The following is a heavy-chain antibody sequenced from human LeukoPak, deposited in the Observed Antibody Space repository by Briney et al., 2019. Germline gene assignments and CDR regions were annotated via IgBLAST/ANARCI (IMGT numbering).Heavy chain of an antibody. CDR1: GFTFDHHE. D-gene: IGHD3-16*01. CDR2: ISSTGSSI. V-gene: IGHV3-48*03. Sequence: GGSLRLSCEVSGFTFDHHEMNWVRQAPGKGLEWVSYISSTGSSIYYADSVRGRFTISRDNAKNSLYLQMNSLRVEDTAVYFCVRDDGAYYQHSMDVWGKGTTVTVSS. J-gene: IGHJ6*03. CDR3: VRDDGAYYQHSMDV.